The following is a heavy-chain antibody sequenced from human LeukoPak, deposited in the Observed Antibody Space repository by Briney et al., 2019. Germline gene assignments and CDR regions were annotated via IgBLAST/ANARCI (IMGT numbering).Heavy chain of an antibody. D-gene: IGHD2-2*02. CDR2: ISGSGGST. Sequence: PGGSLRLSCAAPGFTFSSYAMSWVRQAPGKGLEWVSAISGSGGSTYYADSVKGRFTISRDNSKDTLYLQMNSLRAEDTAVYYCAKGSYCSSTSCYTGAFDIWGQGTMVTVSS. CDR1: GFTFSSYA. CDR3: AKGSYCSSTSCYTGAFDI. J-gene: IGHJ3*02. V-gene: IGHV3-23*01.